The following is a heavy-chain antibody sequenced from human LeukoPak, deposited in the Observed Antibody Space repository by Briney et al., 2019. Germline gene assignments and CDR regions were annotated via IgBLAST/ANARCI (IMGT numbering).Heavy chain of an antibody. CDR1: GFTFSSYA. J-gene: IGHJ4*02. CDR3: ARADETNMDY. D-gene: IGHD2/OR15-2a*01. V-gene: IGHV3-64*04. CDR2: ISSNGGST. Sequence: GGSLRLSCSASGFTFSSYAMHWVRQAPGKGLEYVSAISSNGGSTYYADSVKGRFTVSRDNSKNTLFLEINSLRAEDTALYYCARADETNMDYWGQGALVMVST.